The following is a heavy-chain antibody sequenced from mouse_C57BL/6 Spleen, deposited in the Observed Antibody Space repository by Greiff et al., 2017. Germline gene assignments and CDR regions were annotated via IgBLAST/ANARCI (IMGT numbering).Heavy chain of an antibody. V-gene: IGHV8-12*01. J-gene: IGHJ4*01. CDR2: IYWDDDK. Sequence: QVTLKVSGPGILQSSQTLSLTCSFSGFSLSTSGMGVSWIRQPSGKGLEWLAHIYWDDDKRYNPSLKSRLTISKHTSRNQVFLKITSVDTADTATYYCARRASYYYGSSYYAMDYWGQGTSVTVSS. D-gene: IGHD1-1*01. CDR3: ARRASYYYGSSYYAMDY. CDR1: GFSLSTSGMG.